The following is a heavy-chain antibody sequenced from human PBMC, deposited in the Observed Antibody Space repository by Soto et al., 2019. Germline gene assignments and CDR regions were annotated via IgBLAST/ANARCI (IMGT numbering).Heavy chain of an antibody. CDR3: AKDADYYDSSERGWFDP. D-gene: IGHD3-22*01. CDR2: ISVSGGST. CDR1: GGTSSGFA. J-gene: IGHJ5*02. V-gene: IGHV3-23*01. Sequence: RHRWAAVGGTSSGFAMRRVIKEPGKGLEWVSGISVSGGSTYHADSVKGRFTISRDNSKKTLDLEMSSLRAEDTAVYYCAKDADYYDSSERGWFDPWGQGTLVTVSS.